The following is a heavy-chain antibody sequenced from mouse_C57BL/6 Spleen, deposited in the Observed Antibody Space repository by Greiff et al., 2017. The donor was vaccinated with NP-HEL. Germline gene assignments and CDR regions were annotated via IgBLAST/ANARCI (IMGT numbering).Heavy chain of an antibody. CDR3: ARHSDYYGTDYYAMDY. CDR2: ISSGGSYT. J-gene: IGHJ4*01. V-gene: IGHV5-6*01. D-gene: IGHD1-1*01. Sequence: DVQLVESGGDLVKPGGSLKLSCAASGFTFSSYGMSWVRQTPDKRLEWVATISSGGSYTYYPDSVKGRFTISRDNAKNTLYLQMSSLKSEDTAMYYCARHSDYYGTDYYAMDYWGQGTSVTVSS. CDR1: GFTFSSYG.